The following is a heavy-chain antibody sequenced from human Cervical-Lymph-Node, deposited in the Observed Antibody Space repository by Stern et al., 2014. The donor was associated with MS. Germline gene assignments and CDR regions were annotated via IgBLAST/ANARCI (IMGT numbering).Heavy chain of an antibody. D-gene: IGHD1-1*01. CDR1: GFTVSRDY. CDR3: ARDTSSPERSDW. J-gene: IGHJ4*02. Sequence: EMQLVESGGGVIQPGGSLRLSWTASGFTVSRDYMTWVRQAPGQGLEWASLRTNVGSTFYTDSVKGRFTISRDDSKNTVYLHMTSLRAEDTAMYYCARDTSSPERSDWWGQGTLVTVSS. CDR2: RTNVGST. V-gene: IGHV3-53*01.